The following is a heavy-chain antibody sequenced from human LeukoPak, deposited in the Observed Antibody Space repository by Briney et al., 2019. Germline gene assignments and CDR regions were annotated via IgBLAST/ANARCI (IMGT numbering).Heavy chain of an antibody. J-gene: IGHJ3*02. D-gene: IGHD4-17*01. Sequence: PSETLSLTCTVSGGSISSYYWSWLRQPPGEGLEWIGYIYYSGSTNYNPSLKSRVTISVDTSKKQLSLKLSSVTAADTAVYYCARDLVTVTKGFDIWGQGTMVSVSS. V-gene: IGHV4-59*01. CDR3: ARDLVTVTKGFDI. CDR2: IYYSGST. CDR1: GGSISSYY.